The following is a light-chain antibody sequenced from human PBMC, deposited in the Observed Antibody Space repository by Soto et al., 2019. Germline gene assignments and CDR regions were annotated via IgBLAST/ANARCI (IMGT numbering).Light chain of an antibody. CDR1: QDISNY. CDR3: QKYNSALT. V-gene: IGKV1-27*01. Sequence: IQVSKSTGSLSASEGGTITLTCRASQDISNYLAWYQQKPGKVPKLLIYSASTLQSGVPSRFSGSGSGTDFTLTISSLQPEDVATYFCQKYNSALTFGQGTRLEIK. J-gene: IGKJ5*01. CDR2: SAS.